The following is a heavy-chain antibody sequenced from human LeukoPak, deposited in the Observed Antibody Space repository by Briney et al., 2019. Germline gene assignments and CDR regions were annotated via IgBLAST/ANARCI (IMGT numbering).Heavy chain of an antibody. Sequence: SETLCLTCNVSGGSISNYYWSWIRQPPGRGLEWIGYISYLGSSNYNPYLKGRVTFSVETSKNQISLRLISGTASDTAAYYCAKGRSRLESEEGLPLRYWGQGSLVTVSS. CDR1: GGSISNYY. J-gene: IGHJ1*01. CDR3: AKGRSRLESEEGLPLRY. CDR2: ISYLGSS. V-gene: IGHV4-59*01. D-gene: IGHD5-12*01.